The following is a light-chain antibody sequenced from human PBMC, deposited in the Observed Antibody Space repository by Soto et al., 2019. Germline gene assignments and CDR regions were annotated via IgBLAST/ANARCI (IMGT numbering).Light chain of an antibody. CDR2: DVS. Sequence: QSALTQPASVSESPGQSITISCTGTSSDIGAYNFVSWYQQHPGKAPKLMIYDVSNRPSGVYRRFSGSKSGNSASLTISGLQAEDEADYYCTSYTSNSTYVFGTVTKLTVL. CDR1: SSDIGAYNF. CDR3: TSYTSNSTYV. V-gene: IGLV2-14*01. J-gene: IGLJ1*01.